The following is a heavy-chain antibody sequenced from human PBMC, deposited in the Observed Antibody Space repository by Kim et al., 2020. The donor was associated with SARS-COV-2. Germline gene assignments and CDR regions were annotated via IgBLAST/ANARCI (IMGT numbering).Heavy chain of an antibody. CDR3: ARGVVVAATIRYFDY. CDR2: INHSGST. CDR1: GGSFSGYY. Sequence: SETLSLTCAVYGGSFSGYYWSWIRQPPGKGLEWIGEINHSGSTNYNPSLKSRVTISVDTSKNQFSLKLSSVTVADTAVYYCARGVVVAATIRYFDYWGQGTLVTVSS. J-gene: IGHJ4*02. D-gene: IGHD2-15*01. V-gene: IGHV4-34*01.